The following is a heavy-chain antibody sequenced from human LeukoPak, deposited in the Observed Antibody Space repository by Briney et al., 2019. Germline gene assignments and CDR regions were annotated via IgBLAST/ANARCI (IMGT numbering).Heavy chain of an antibody. J-gene: IGHJ4*02. V-gene: IGHV3-23*01. CDR3: AKDRRRTTVTSFDY. D-gene: IGHD4-17*01. Sequence: PGGSLRLSCAASGFTFSSYAMSWVRQAPGKGLEWVSAISGSGSSTYYVDSVKGRFTIPRDNSKNTLYLQMNNLRAEDTALYYCAKDRRRTTVTSFDYWGQGTLVTVSS. CDR2: ISGSGSST. CDR1: GFTFSSYA.